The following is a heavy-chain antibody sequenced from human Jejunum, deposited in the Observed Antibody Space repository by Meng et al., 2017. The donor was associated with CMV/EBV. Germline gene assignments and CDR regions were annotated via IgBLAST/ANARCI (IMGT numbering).Heavy chain of an antibody. V-gene: IGHV3-21*06. Sequence: SEFSCSTHNWNWVRQAPGKGLEWVASISATGTYIYYADPMKGRFTISRYNAKNSLFLQMNSLRVEDTAVYYCANQMPWNYYYVMELWGQGTTVTVSS. J-gene: IGHJ6*02. CDR2: ISATGTYI. D-gene: IGHD3-16*01. CDR1: EFSCSTHN. CDR3: ANQMPWNYYYVMEL.